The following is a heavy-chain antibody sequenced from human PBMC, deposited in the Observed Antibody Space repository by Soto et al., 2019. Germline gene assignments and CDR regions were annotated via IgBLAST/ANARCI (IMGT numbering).Heavy chain of an antibody. J-gene: IGHJ3*02. Sequence: PSETLSLTCTVSGGSISSGGYYWSWIRQHPGKGLEWIGYIYYSGSTYYNPSLKSRVTISVDTSKNQFSLKLSSVTAADTAVYYCARDCSGGSCYHAFDIWGQGTMVTVSS. D-gene: IGHD2-15*01. CDR2: IYYSGST. CDR1: GGSISSGGYY. V-gene: IGHV4-31*03. CDR3: ARDCSGGSCYHAFDI.